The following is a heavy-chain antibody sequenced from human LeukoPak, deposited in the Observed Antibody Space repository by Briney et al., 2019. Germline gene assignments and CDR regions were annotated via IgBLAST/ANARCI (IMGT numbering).Heavy chain of an antibody. Sequence: PSETLSLTRTVSGGSLSSYYWSWIRQPPRKRLERIGYIYYSGSTNYNPSLKSRVTISVDTSKNQFSLKLSSVTAADTAVYYCARHPPSRDGHKVYYFDYWGQGTLVTVSS. CDR3: ARHPPSRDGHKVYYFDY. D-gene: IGHD5-24*01. CDR2: IYYSGST. J-gene: IGHJ4*02. V-gene: IGHV4-59*08. CDR1: GGSLSSYY.